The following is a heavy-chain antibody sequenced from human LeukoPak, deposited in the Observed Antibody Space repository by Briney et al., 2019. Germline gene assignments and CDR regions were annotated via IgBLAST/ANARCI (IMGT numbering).Heavy chain of an antibody. D-gene: IGHD3-3*01. V-gene: IGHV3-7*01. CDR3: ARDSSRGITIFGVVTQPTDAFDI. CDR1: GFTFNNYW. CDR2: IKQDGSAK. Sequence: GGSLRLSCAASGFTFNNYWMSWVRQAPGKGLEWVANIKQDGSAKYYVYSVKGRFTISRDNTKNSLYLQMNSLRAEDTAVYYCARDSSRGITIFGVVTQPTDAFDIWGQGTMVTVSS. J-gene: IGHJ3*02.